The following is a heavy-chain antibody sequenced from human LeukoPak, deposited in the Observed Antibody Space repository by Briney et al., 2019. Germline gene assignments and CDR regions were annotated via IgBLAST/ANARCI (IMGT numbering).Heavy chain of an antibody. J-gene: IGHJ3*02. V-gene: IGHV3-30*18. CDR2: ISYDGSNK. CDR3: AKISGSFRDAFDI. Sequence: GGSLRLSCAASGFTFSSYGMHWVRQAPGKGLEWVAVISYDGSNKYYADSVKGRFTISRDNSKNTLYLQMNSLRAEDTAVYYCAKISGSFRDAFDIWGQGTMVTVSS. CDR1: GFTFSSYG. D-gene: IGHD1-26*01.